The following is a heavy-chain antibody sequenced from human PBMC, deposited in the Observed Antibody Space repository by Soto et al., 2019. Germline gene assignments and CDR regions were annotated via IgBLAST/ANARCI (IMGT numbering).Heavy chain of an antibody. CDR1: GVSISSYY. Sequence: PSETLSLTCSVSGVSISSYYWIWIRQPPGKGLEWIGYIYYSGSTNYNPSLKSRVTISVDTSKNQFSLKLSSVTAADTAVYYCARDLHGLTYFDYWGQGTLVTVSS. V-gene: IGHV4-59*01. J-gene: IGHJ4*02. D-gene: IGHD2-8*01. CDR2: IYYSGST. CDR3: ARDLHGLTYFDY.